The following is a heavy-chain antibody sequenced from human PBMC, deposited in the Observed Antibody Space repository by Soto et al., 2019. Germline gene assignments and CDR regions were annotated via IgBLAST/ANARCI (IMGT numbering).Heavy chain of an antibody. CDR3: ARGGYYDSSGARNYHYYGMDV. V-gene: IGHV1-18*01. Sequence: ASVKVSCKASGYSFSSYGITWVRQTPGQGLEWLGWISPYNDDTKYAQRLQGRVTMTTDTSTRTAYMDIRGLRSDDTAIYYCARGGYYDSSGARNYHYYGMDVWGQGTTVTVSS. J-gene: IGHJ6*02. CDR2: ISPYNDDT. CDR1: GYSFSSYG. D-gene: IGHD3-22*01.